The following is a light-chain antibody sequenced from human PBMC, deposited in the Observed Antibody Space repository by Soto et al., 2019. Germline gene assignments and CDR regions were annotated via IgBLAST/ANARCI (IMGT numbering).Light chain of an antibody. V-gene: IGKV1-5*01. CDR1: QSISYW. Sequence: DLQMTQSPSTLSASVGDRVTITCRASQSISYWLAWYQQKPGKAPELLIFGASRLGSGVPSRFSGSGSGTEFTLTISSLQPDDFATYYCQQYNSHSRTFGQGTKLEIK. J-gene: IGKJ2*01. CDR3: QQYNSHSRT. CDR2: GAS.